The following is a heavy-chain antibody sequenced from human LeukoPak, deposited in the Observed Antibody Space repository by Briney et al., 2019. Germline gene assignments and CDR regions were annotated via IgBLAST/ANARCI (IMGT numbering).Heavy chain of an antibody. CDR2: ISGSGGST. V-gene: IGHV3-23*01. J-gene: IGHJ6*04. D-gene: IGHD3-10*02. CDR1: GGSFSGYY. Sequence: ETLSLTCAVYGGSFSGYYWSWVRQAPGKGLEWVSAISGSGGSTYYADSVKGRFTISRDNSKNTLYLQMNSLRAEDTAVYYCTEPGITMIGGVWGKGTTVTISS. CDR3: TEPGITMIGGV.